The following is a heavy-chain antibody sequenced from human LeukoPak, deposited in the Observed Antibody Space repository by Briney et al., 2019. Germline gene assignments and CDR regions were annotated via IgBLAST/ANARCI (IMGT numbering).Heavy chain of an antibody. CDR1: GXXXIXYX. Sequence: AESLQISCWGSGXXXIXYXXXXVLXXXGXXXEXMXXIFPDGSDTRYSPSYQGQVTLAADKSISTAYLHWSTLKASDPAVYCCARQTYGDYVYDDFDIWGQGTMVTVFS. J-gene: IGHJ3*02. V-gene: IGHV5-51*01. CDR3: ARQTYGDYVYDDFDI. D-gene: IGHD4-17*01. CDR2: IFPDGSDT.